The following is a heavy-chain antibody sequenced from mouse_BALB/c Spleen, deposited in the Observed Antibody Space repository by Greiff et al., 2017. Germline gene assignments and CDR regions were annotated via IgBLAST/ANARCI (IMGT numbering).Heavy chain of an antibody. J-gene: IGHJ2*01. CDR2: INSNGGST. D-gene: IGHD1-2*01. CDR1: GFTFSSYG. Sequence: EVQVVESGGGLVQPGGSLKLSCAASGFTFSSYGMSWVRQTPDKRLELVATINSNGGSTYYPDSVKGRFTISRDNAKNTLYLQMSSLKSEDTAMYYCASLLRPSFGYWGQGTTLTVSS. V-gene: IGHV5-6-3*01. CDR3: ASLLRPSFGY.